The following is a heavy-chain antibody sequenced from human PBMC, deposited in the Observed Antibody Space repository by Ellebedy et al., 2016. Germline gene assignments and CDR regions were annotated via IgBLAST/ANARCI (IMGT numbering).Heavy chain of an antibody. Sequence: GGSLRLSCAASGFTVSSYWMSWVRQAPGKGLEWVGRIKSKTDGGTTDYAAPVKGRFTISRDDSKNTLYLQMNSLKTEDTAVYYCTTWELWYFDPWGQGTLVTVSS. D-gene: IGHD3-10*01. CDR1: GFTVSSYW. CDR2: IKSKTDGGTT. CDR3: TTWELWYFDP. V-gene: IGHV3-15*01. J-gene: IGHJ5*02.